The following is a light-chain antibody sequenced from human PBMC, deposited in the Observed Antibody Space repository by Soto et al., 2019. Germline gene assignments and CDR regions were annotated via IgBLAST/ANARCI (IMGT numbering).Light chain of an antibody. CDR2: ANT. V-gene: IGLV1-40*01. Sequence: QLVLTQPPSVSGAPGQRVTISCSGSSSNIGAPYDVHWYQQFPGTAPKLVIYANTKRPSGVPDRFSGSKSGTSASLAITGLQAEDEADYYCQSYDSSLSEGVFGGGTKVTVL. CDR1: SSNIGAPYD. CDR3: QSYDSSLSEGV. J-gene: IGLJ2*01.